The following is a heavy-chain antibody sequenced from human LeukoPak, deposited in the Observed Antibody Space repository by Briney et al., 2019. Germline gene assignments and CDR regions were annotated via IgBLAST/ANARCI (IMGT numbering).Heavy chain of an antibody. CDR1: GFTFSSYP. CDR2: IYYSGST. V-gene: IGHV4-30-4*08. Sequence: LRLSCAASGFTFSSYPMSWIRQPPGKGLEWIGYIYYSGSTYYNPSLKSRVTISVDTSKNQFSLKLSSVTAADTAVYYCARVTGSFDSSAFDIWGQGTMVTVSS. CDR3: ARVTGSFDSSAFDI. D-gene: IGHD3-22*01. J-gene: IGHJ3*02.